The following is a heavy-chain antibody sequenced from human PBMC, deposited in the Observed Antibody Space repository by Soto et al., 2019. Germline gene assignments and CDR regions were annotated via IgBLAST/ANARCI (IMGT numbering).Heavy chain of an antibody. CDR2: IFPSGTT. CDR1: GGSLSGATYS. CDR3: ARSREFDY. V-gene: IGHV4-30-2*01. J-gene: IGHJ4*02. Sequence: SETLSLTCGVSGGSLSGATYSWNWIRQPPGKGLEWIGYIFPSGTTYYNPSLRSRVTISIDVSKNQFSLSLRSLTAADTAVYYCARSREFDYWSQGTLVTVSS.